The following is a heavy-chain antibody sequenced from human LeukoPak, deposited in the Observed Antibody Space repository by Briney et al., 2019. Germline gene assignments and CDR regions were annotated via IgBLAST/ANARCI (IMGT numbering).Heavy chain of an antibody. Sequence: GGSLRLSCAASGFTFSSYAMHWVRQAPGKGLEWVAVISYDGSNKYYADSVKGRFTISRDNSKNTLYLQMNSLRAEDTAVYYCARDIRYSSSWYGQVYYYGMDVWGQGTTVTVSS. CDR2: ISYDGSNK. CDR1: GFTFSSYA. D-gene: IGHD6-13*01. CDR3: ARDIRYSSSWYGQVYYYGMDV. V-gene: IGHV3-30-3*01. J-gene: IGHJ6*02.